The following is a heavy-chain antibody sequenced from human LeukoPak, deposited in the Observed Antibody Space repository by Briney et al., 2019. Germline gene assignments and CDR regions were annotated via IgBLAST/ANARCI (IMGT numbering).Heavy chain of an antibody. J-gene: IGHJ4*02. Sequence: GASVKVSCKASGYIFTSYVINWVRQAPGQGLEWMGWINTNTGTPTYAQGFAGRFVLSLDTSVRTAYLQIGSLKTNDTAVYYCARDPGAYYYDSSGYVHLSSHAIDYWGQGTLVTVSS. D-gene: IGHD3-22*01. CDR2: INTNTGTP. CDR3: ARDPGAYYYDSSGYVHLSSHAIDY. CDR1: GYIFTSYV. V-gene: IGHV7-4-1*01.